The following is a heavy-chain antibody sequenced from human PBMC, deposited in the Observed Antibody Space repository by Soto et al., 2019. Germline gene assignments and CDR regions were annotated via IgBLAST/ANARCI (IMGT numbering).Heavy chain of an antibody. CDR3: AREMGVGMVRGVIGY. Sequence: PSETLSLTCTVSGGSISSSSYYWGWIRQPPGKGLEWIGEINHSGSTNYNPSLKSRVTISVDTSKNQFSLKLSSVTAADTAVYYCAREMGVGMVRGVIGYWGQGTLVTVSS. D-gene: IGHD3-10*01. V-gene: IGHV4-39*07. CDR2: INHSGST. J-gene: IGHJ4*02. CDR1: GGSISSSSYY.